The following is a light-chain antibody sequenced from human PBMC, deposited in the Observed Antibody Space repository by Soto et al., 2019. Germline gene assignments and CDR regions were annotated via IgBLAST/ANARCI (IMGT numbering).Light chain of an antibody. J-gene: IGLJ1*01. CDR2: GNR. V-gene: IGLV1-40*01. CDR1: SSNIGAGYD. CDR3: QSCDSSLSGSGV. Sequence: QSVLTQPPSVSGAPGQRVTISCTGTSSNIGAGYDVHWYQQFPGTAPKLLIYGNRNRPSGVPDRFSGSKSGTSASLAITGLQAEDEATYYCQSCDSSLSGSGVFGTGTKVTL.